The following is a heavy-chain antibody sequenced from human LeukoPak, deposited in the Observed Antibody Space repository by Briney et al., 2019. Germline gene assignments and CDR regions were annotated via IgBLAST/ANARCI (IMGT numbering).Heavy chain of an antibody. Sequence: GGSLRLSCAASGFTIRDSYMTWIRQAPGKGLEWVSYISESGTNIHYADSVRGRFTISRDTASNSVYLEMNSLRVDDTAVYYCAKVLFLRYFGEGVDVWGQGTTVTVSS. CDR2: ISESGTNI. V-gene: IGHV3-11*01. D-gene: IGHD3-9*01. J-gene: IGHJ6*02. CDR3: AKVLFLRYFGEGVDV. CDR1: GFTIRDSY.